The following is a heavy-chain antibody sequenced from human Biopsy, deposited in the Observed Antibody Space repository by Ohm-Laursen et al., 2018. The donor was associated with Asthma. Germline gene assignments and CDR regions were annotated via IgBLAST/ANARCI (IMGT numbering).Heavy chain of an antibody. V-gene: IGHV4-39*01. D-gene: IGHD7-27*01. CDR1: GGSMSSSSYS. CDR2: ISYTGNT. CDR3: ARHWNWGSFFDY. Sequence: SDTLSLTCTVSGGSMSSSSYSWGWIRQPPGKGLEWIGSISYTGNTDIPSLRSRVTLSVDTSKNNFSQKLTSVTAADTAVFYCARHWNWGSFFDYWGQGMLVTVSS. J-gene: IGHJ4*02.